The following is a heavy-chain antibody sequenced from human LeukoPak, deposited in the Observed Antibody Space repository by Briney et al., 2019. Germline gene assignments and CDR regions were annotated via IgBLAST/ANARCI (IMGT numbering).Heavy chain of an antibody. D-gene: IGHD3-22*01. Sequence: GGSLRLSCAASGFTVSSNYMSWVRQAPGKGLEWVAVISYDGSNKYYADSVKGRFTISRDNSKNTLYLQMNSLRAEDTAVYYCARGSINYYDSSGYHNFDYWGQGTLVTVSS. CDR1: GFTVSSNY. CDR2: ISYDGSNK. V-gene: IGHV3-30-3*01. CDR3: ARGSINYYDSSGYHNFDY. J-gene: IGHJ4*02.